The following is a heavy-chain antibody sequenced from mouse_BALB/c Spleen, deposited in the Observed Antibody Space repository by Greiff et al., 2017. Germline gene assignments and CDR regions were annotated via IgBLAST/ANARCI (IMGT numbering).Heavy chain of an antibody. Sequence: DVKLVESGGGLVQPGGSLKLSCAASGFTFSSYGMSWVRQTPDKRLELVATINSNGGSTYYPDSVKGRFTISRDNAKTTLYLQMSSMKSEATAMYYCARIYYDYDGAMDYWGQGTSVTVSS. CDR3: ARIYYDYDGAMDY. CDR2: INSNGGST. CDR1: GFTFSSYG. J-gene: IGHJ4*01. D-gene: IGHD2-4*01. V-gene: IGHV5-6-3*01.